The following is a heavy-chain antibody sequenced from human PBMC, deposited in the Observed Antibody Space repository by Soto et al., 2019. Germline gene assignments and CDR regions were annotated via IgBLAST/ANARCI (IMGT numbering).Heavy chain of an antibody. Sequence: ASVKVSCKASGDTFTNYYIHWVRQAPGQGLEWMGIINPSGGSTTHAQHFQGRVTMTRDTSTSTVYMELSSLKSEDTAVYYCARSLIYDSSGYYFDYWGQGTLVTVSS. CDR1: GDTFTNYY. D-gene: IGHD3-22*01. V-gene: IGHV1-46*01. CDR3: ARSLIYDSSGYYFDY. CDR2: INPSGGST. J-gene: IGHJ4*02.